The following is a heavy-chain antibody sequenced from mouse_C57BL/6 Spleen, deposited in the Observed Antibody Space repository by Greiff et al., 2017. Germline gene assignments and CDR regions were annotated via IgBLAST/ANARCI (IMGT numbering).Heavy chain of an antibody. CDR1: GYSFTGYY. Sequence: EVQLKESGPELVKPGASVKISCKASGYSFTGYYMNWVKQSPEKSLEWIGEINPSTGGTTYNQKFKAKATLTVDKSSSTAYMQLKSLTSEDSAVYYCARGEDYVFAYWGQGTLVTVSA. J-gene: IGHJ3*01. V-gene: IGHV1-42*01. D-gene: IGHD2-4*01. CDR3: ARGEDYVFAY. CDR2: INPSTGGT.